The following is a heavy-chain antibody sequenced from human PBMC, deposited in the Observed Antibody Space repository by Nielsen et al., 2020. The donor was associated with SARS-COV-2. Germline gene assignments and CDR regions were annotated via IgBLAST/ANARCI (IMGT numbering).Heavy chain of an antibody. CDR3: ARDEAY. CDR2: INYSGST. CDR1: GGSISGHY. V-gene: IGHV4-59*11. J-gene: IGHJ4*02. Sequence: GSLRLSCTVSGGSISGHYWSWIRQPPGKGLEWIGYINYSGSTNYNPSLKSRVTISVDTPKNQFSLKLSSVTAADTAVYYCARDEAYWGQGTLVTVSS.